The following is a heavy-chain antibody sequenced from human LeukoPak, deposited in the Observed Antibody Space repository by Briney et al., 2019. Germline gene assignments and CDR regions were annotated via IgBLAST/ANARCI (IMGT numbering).Heavy chain of an antibody. V-gene: IGHV1-8*01. CDR3: ARGRRYSYASYYYYYYMDV. D-gene: IGHD5-18*01. J-gene: IGHJ6*03. CDR1: GYTFTSYD. Sequence: ASVKVSCKASGYTFTSYDINWVRQATGQGLEWMGWMNPNSGNTGYAQKFQGRVTITRNTSISTAYMELSSLRSEDTAVYYCARGRRYSYASYYYYYYMDVWGKGTTVTVSS. CDR2: MNPNSGNT.